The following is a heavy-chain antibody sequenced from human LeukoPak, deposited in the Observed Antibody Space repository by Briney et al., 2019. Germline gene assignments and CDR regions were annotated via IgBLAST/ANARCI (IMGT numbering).Heavy chain of an antibody. CDR1: GFTFSSYA. CDR2: ISGSGCST. V-gene: IGHV3-23*01. D-gene: IGHD3-10*01. J-gene: IGHJ4*02. Sequence: GGSLRLSCAASGFTFSSYAMSWVRQAPGKGLEWVSSISGSGCSTYYADSVKGRFTISRDNSKNTLYLQMNSLRAEDTAVYYCAKDLVSGVLLWFGELFHYWGQGTLVTVSS. CDR3: AKDLVSGVLLWFGELFHY.